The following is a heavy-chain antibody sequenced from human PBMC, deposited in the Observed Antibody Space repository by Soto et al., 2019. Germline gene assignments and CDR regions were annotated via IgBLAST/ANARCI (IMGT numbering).Heavy chain of an antibody. D-gene: IGHD2-15*01. J-gene: IGHJ6*03. CDR2: ISGSGGST. CDR3: AKPEKYCSGGSCYAPWNYYMDV. V-gene: IGHV3-23*01. CDR1: GFTFSSYA. Sequence: GGSLRLSCAASGFTFSSYAMSWVRQAPGKGLEWVSAISGSGGSTYYADSVKGRFTISRDNSKNTRYLQMNSLRAEDTAVYYCAKPEKYCSGGSCYAPWNYYMDVWGKGTTVTVSS.